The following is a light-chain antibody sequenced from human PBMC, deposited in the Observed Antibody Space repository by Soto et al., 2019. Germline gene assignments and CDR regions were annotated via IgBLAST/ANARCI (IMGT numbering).Light chain of an antibody. CDR3: QQYYSYLPIT. CDR1: QSISSW. Sequence: DIQMTQSPSTLSASVGDRLTITCRASQSISSWLAWYQQKPGKPPKLLIYDASSLESGVPSRFSGSGSGTDFTLTISCLQSEDFATYYCQQYYSYLPITFGQGTRLEIK. J-gene: IGKJ5*01. CDR2: DAS. V-gene: IGKV1-5*01.